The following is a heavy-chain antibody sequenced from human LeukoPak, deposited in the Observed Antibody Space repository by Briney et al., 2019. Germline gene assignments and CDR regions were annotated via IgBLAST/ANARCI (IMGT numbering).Heavy chain of an antibody. V-gene: IGHV1-69*13. CDR2: IIPIFGTA. Sequence: ASVKVSCKASGGTFSSYAISWVRQAPGQGLEWMGGIIPIFGTANYAQKFQGRVTITADESTSTAYMELSSLRSEDTAVYYCARDYKNYGGNEGYFDYWGQGTLVTVSS. D-gene: IGHD4-23*01. CDR1: GGTFSSYA. J-gene: IGHJ4*02. CDR3: ARDYKNYGGNEGYFDY.